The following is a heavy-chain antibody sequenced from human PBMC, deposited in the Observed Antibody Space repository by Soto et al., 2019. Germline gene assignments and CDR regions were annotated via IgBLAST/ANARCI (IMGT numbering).Heavy chain of an antibody. J-gene: IGHJ4*02. CDR3: AKDWNTAYDY. Sequence: PGGSLRRSWAASGFTFSSYGMGWVRQAPGKGLEWVSAISGSGGSTYYADSVKGRFTISRDNSKNTLYLQMNSLRAEDTAVYYCAKDWNTAYDYWGQGTLVTVSS. CDR1: GFTFSSYG. V-gene: IGHV3-23*01. D-gene: IGHD5-18*01. CDR2: ISGSGGST.